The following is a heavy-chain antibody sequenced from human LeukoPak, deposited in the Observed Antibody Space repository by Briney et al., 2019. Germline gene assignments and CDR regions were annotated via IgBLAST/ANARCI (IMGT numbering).Heavy chain of an antibody. CDR3: ARHSLGYCSGGTCYPDY. Sequence: GESLKISCKGSGYTFTSYWIGWVRQMPGKVLEWMGIIYSGGSDTRYSPSFQGQVTISVDKSISTAYLQWTSLKASDTAIYYCARHSLGYCSGGTCYPDYWGQGTLVTVSS. CDR1: GYTFTSYW. CDR2: IYSGGSDT. V-gene: IGHV5-51*01. D-gene: IGHD2-15*01. J-gene: IGHJ4*02.